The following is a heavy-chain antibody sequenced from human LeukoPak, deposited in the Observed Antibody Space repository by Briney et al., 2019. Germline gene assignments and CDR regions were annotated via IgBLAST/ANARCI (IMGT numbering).Heavy chain of an antibody. D-gene: IGHD3-22*01. V-gene: IGHV5-51*01. Sequence: GXSLKISCKGSGYSFTSYWIGWVRQMRGKGLEGMGIIYPGDSDTRYSASFKGQVTISDDKSRSTAYLQWSSLKASDTAMYYCARLPYYYDSSGQGAFDIWGQGTMVTVSS. CDR3: ARLPYYYDSSGQGAFDI. CDR1: GYSFTSYW. CDR2: IYPGDSDT. J-gene: IGHJ3*02.